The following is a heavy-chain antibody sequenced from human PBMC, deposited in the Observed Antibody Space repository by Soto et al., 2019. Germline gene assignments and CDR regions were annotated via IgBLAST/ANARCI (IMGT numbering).Heavy chain of an antibody. J-gene: IGHJ6*03. V-gene: IGHV4-59*01. CDR3: AREMGYCTTTSCHAGPLYYYMDV. Sequence: QVQLQESGPGLVKPSETLSLTCTVSGGSISSYHWSWIRQPPGKGLEWIGEVYNSGSTNYNPSLKNRVTISADTAKTHLSLSLSSVTAADTAVYFCAREMGYCTTTSCHAGPLYYYMDVWGKGTTVTVSS. D-gene: IGHD2-2*01. CDR1: GGSISSYH. CDR2: VYNSGST.